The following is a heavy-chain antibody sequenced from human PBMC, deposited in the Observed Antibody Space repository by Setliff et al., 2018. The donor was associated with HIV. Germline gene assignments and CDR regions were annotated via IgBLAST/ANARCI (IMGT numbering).Heavy chain of an antibody. CDR1: GGSISTYY. D-gene: IGHD3-22*01. CDR2: VSYSGST. J-gene: IGHJ3*02. CDR3: ARHGHFYDSSSSDAFDI. Sequence: KPSETLSLTCNVSGGSISTYYWSWIRQPPGKGLEWLGYVSYSGSTNFNPSLESRLAMSVDMSKNHISLKLRSVTAADTAVYYCARHGHFYDSSSSDAFDIWGQGTMVTVSS. V-gene: IGHV4-59*08.